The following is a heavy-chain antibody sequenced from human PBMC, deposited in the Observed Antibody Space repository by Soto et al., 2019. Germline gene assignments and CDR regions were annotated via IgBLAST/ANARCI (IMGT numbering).Heavy chain of an antibody. CDR2: INPNSGGT. CDR1: GYTFTGYY. CDR3: ARAQGDYIRSDY. J-gene: IGHJ4*02. Sequence: ASVKVSCKASGYTFTGYYMHWVRQAPGQGLEWMGWINPNSGGTNYAQKFQGRVTMTRDTSISTAYMELSRLRSDDTAVYYCARAQGDYIRSDYWGQGTLVTVSS. D-gene: IGHD4-4*01. V-gene: IGHV1-2*02.